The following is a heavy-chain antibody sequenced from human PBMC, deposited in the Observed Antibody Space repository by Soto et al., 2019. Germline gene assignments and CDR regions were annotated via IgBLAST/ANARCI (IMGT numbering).Heavy chain of an antibody. Sequence: EVQLVESGGGLVQPGESLRLSCAASGFTFSNYEMHWVRQTPGKGLEWVSAIDIAGATYYPDSVKGRFTISREKAKNALYLKMNSLRADETAVYYCARAARWLQSRYFDLWGRGTLVTVSS. CDR3: ARAARWLQSRYFDL. CDR2: IDIAGAT. V-gene: IGHV3-13*01. J-gene: IGHJ2*01. CDR1: GFTFSNYE. D-gene: IGHD5-12*01.